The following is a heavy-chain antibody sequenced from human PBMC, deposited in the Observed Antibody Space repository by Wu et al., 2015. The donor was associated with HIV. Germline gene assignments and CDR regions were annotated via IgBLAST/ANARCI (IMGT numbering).Heavy chain of an antibody. Sequence: AEVRKPGASVKVSCTASGYTFTGYYMHWVRQAPGRGPEWMGWINPASGSTIYAEKFEGRVIVTRDTSINTAYMELNGLISDDTAIYYCARDATPVTTEFDYWGQGTLVTVSS. J-gene: IGHJ4*02. CDR3: ARDATPVTTEFDY. V-gene: IGHV1-2*02. CDR1: GYTFTGYY. D-gene: IGHD4-17*01. CDR2: INPASGST.